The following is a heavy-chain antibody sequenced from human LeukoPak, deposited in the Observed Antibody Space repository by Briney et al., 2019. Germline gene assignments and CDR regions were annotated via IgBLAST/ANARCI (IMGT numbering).Heavy chain of an antibody. CDR3: ARDPIVGATTSGAFDI. V-gene: IGHV3-11*04. CDR2: ISSSGSTI. Sequence: GGSLRLSCAASGFTFSDYYMSWIRQAPGKGLEWVSYISSSGSTIYYADSVKGRFTISRDNAKNSLYLQMNSLRAEDTAVYYCARDPIVGATTSGAFDIWGQGTMVTVSS. CDR1: GFTFSDYY. D-gene: IGHD1-26*01. J-gene: IGHJ3*02.